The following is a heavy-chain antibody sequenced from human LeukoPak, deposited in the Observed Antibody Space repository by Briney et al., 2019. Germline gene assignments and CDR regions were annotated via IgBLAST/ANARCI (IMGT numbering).Heavy chain of an antibody. CDR3: ARDKSGSYYGALDY. CDR2: INPNSGGT. J-gene: IGHJ4*02. D-gene: IGHD1-26*01. V-gene: IGHV1-2*02. CDR1: GYTFTGYN. Sequence: ASVKVSCKASGYTFTGYNMHWVRQAPGQGLEWMGWINPNSGGTNYAQKFQGRVTMTRDTSISTAYMELSRLRSDDTAVYYCARDKSGSYYGALDYWGQGTLVTVSS.